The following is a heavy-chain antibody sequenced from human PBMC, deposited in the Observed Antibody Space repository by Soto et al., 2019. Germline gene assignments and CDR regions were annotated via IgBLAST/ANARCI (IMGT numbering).Heavy chain of an antibody. D-gene: IGHD3-22*01. CDR2: IIPIFGTA. V-gene: IGHV1-69*13. CDR1: GGTFSSYA. J-gene: IGHJ6*02. CDR3: ASPSHYYDSSGDYYYYYGMDV. Sequence: ASVKVSCKASGGTFSSYAISWVRQAPGQGLEWMGGIIPIFGTANYAQKFQGRVTITADESTSTAYMELSSLRSEDTAVYYCASPSHYYDSSGDYYYYYGMDVWGQGTTVTVS.